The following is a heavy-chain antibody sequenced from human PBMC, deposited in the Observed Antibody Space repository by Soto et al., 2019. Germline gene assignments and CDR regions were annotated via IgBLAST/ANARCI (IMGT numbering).Heavy chain of an antibody. Sequence: SETLSLTCTVSGGSISGYYWGWIRQPPGKGLEYIGYIYYSGTANYNPSLKSRVTMSVDTPKNQFSLKLNSVTAADTAVYYCARHYGSGTYPLDYWGQGTLVTVSS. CDR3: ARHYGSGTYPLDY. D-gene: IGHD3-10*01. J-gene: IGHJ4*02. CDR1: GGSISGYY. V-gene: IGHV4-59*08. CDR2: IYYSGTA.